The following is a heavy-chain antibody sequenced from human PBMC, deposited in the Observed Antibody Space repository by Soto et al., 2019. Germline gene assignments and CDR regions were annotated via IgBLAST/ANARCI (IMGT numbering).Heavy chain of an antibody. V-gene: IGHV3-23*01. Sequence: EVQLLESGGSLVRPGESLRLSCAASGFNFNKYAMSWVRKAPGEGLEWVSGISCCGGTASYADSVKGRFTIARDDAKNTLYLDMNSLRVEDTAEYYCAKADGQQWLLPHLENWGRGTLVTVS. CDR1: GFNFNKYA. CDR2: ISCCGGTA. J-gene: IGHJ4*02. CDR3: AKADGQQWLLPHLEN. D-gene: IGHD6-19*01.